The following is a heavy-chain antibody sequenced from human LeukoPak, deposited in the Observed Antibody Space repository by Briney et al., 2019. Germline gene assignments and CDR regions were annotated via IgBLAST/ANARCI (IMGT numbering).Heavy chain of an antibody. Sequence: SETLSLTCTVSGGSISSYYWSWIRQPAGKGLEWIGRIYTSGSTNYNPSLKSRVTMSVDTSKNQFSPKLSSVTAADTAVYYCAREEPRGYCSSTSCYVFNYWGQGTLVTVSS. D-gene: IGHD2-2*01. CDR1: GGSISSYY. V-gene: IGHV4-4*07. J-gene: IGHJ4*02. CDR2: IYTSGST. CDR3: AREEPRGYCSSTSCYVFNY.